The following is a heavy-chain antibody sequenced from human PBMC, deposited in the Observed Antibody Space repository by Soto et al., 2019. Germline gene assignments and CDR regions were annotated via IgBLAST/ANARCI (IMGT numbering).Heavy chain of an antibody. J-gene: IGHJ5*02. CDR1: GGSISSGGYY. D-gene: IGHD6-13*01. CDR3: ARRLQLVRGGNWFDP. Sequence: SESLSLPGPVSGGSISSGGYYWSWIRQHPGKGLEWIGYIYYSGSTYYNPSLKSRVTISVDTSKNQFSLKLSSVTAADTAVYYCARRLQLVRGGNWFDPWGQGTLVTVSS. CDR2: IYYSGST. V-gene: IGHV4-31*03.